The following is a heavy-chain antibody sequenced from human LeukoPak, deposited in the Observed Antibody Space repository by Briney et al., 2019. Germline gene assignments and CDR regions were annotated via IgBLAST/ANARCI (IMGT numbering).Heavy chain of an antibody. D-gene: IGHD3-22*01. V-gene: IGHV1-46*01. Sequence: ASVKVSCKASGYTFTSYYMHWVRQAPGQGLEWMGMINPSGGSTSYAQKFQGRVTMTRDMSTSTVYMELSSLRSEDTAVYYCARDPHYYDSSGQLDYWGQGTLVTVSS. CDR1: GYTFTSYY. CDR3: ARDPHYYDSSGQLDY. J-gene: IGHJ4*02. CDR2: INPSGGST.